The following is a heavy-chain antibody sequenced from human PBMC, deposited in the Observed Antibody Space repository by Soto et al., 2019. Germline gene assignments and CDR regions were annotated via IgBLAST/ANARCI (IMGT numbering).Heavy chain of an antibody. D-gene: IGHD3-9*01. Sequence: GGSLRLSCAASGFTFSSYAMRWVRQAPGKGLEWVAVISYDGSNKYYADSVKGRFTISRDNSKNTLYLQMNSLRAEDTAVYYCARDQAPVLRYFEWYSQGHGMDVWGQGTTVTVSS. CDR2: ISYDGSNK. V-gene: IGHV3-30-3*01. CDR3: ARDQAPVLRYFEWYSQGHGMDV. J-gene: IGHJ6*02. CDR1: GFTFSSYA.